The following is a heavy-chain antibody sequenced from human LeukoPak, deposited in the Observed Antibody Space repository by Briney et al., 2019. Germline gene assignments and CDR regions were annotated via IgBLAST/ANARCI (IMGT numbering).Heavy chain of an antibody. CDR3: ARDRSPTYYYDSSGYYPDAFDI. Sequence: SETLSLTCTVSGGSISSYYWSWIRQPAGKGLEWIGRIYASGSTNYNPSLKSRVTMSVDTSKNQFSLKLSSVTAADTAVYYCARDRSPTYYYDSSGYYPDAFDIWGQGTMVTVSS. V-gene: IGHV4-4*07. J-gene: IGHJ3*02. D-gene: IGHD3-22*01. CDR2: IYASGST. CDR1: GGSISSYY.